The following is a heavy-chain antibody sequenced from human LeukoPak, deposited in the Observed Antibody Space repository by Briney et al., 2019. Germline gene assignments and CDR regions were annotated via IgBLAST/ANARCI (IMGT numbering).Heavy chain of an antibody. J-gene: IGHJ6*03. D-gene: IGHD3-3*01. CDR2: IYYSGST. CDR3: ARTAYDFWSGYYTDYYYMDV. Sequence: SETLSLTCTASGGSISSYYWSWIRQPPGKGLEWIGYIYYSGSTNYNPSLKSRVTISVDTSKNQFSLKLSSVTAADTAVYYCARTAYDFWSGYYTDYYYMDVWGKGTTVTVSS. V-gene: IGHV4-59*01. CDR1: GGSISSYY.